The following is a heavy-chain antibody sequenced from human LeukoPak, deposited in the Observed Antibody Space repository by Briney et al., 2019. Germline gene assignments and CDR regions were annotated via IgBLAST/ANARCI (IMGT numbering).Heavy chain of an antibody. Sequence: PGGSLRLSCAASGFTFSAYVMHWVHQAPGKGLQWVAVISDSGGYTQYADSVKGRFTISRDNSKNTLYLQMNSLRAEDTAVYYCAKRRAVPDPQRGLDYWGQGTLVTVSS. CDR1: GFTFSAYV. J-gene: IGHJ4*02. D-gene: IGHD6-19*01. CDR2: ISDSGGYT. CDR3: AKRRAVPDPQRGLDY. V-gene: IGHV3-23*01.